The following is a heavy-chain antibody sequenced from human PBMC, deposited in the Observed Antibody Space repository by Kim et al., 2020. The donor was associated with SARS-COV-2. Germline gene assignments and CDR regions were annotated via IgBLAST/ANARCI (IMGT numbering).Heavy chain of an antibody. CDR3: ARELSEYDSSGYWSLNGYFDY. J-gene: IGHJ4*02. CDR2: ISYDGSNK. V-gene: IGHV3-30*04. CDR1: GFTFSSYA. D-gene: IGHD3-22*01. Sequence: GGSLRLSCAASGFTFSSYAMHWVRQAPGKGLEWVAVISYDGSNKYYADSVKGRFTISRDNSKNTLYLQMNSLRAEDTAVYYCARELSEYDSSGYWSLNGYFDYWGQGTLVTVSS.